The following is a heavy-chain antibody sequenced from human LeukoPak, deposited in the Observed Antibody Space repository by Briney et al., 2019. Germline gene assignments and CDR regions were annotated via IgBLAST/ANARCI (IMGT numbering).Heavy chain of an antibody. V-gene: IGHV3-11*01. CDR3: ARDQAQFGP. Sequence: PGGSLRLSCAASGFTLSDYYMSWIRQAPGKGLEWVSYISSSGSTIYYADSVKGRFAISRDSAENSLYLQMNSLRAEDTAMYHCARDQAQFGPWGQGTLVTVSS. CDR2: ISSSGSTI. CDR1: GFTLSDYY. J-gene: IGHJ5*02.